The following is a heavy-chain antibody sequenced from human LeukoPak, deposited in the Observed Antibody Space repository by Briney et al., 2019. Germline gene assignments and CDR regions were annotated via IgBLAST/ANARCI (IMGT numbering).Heavy chain of an antibody. CDR3: ARGAKGGAYAFDI. CDR2: IRYDGSNK. Sequence: GGSLRLSCAASGFTFSSYGMHWVRQAPGKGLEWVAFIRYDGSNKYYADSVKGRFTISRDNSKNSLYLQMNSLRAEDTAVYYCARGAKGGAYAFDIWGQGTMVTVSS. V-gene: IGHV3-30*02. J-gene: IGHJ3*02. D-gene: IGHD3-16*01. CDR1: GFTFSSYG.